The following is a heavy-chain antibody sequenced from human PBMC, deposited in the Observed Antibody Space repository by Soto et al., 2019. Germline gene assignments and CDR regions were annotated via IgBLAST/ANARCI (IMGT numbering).Heavy chain of an antibody. J-gene: IGHJ5*02. CDR2: INPNRGDT. CDR1: GYIFTDYY. D-gene: IGHD2-21*01. V-gene: IGHV1-2*02. Sequence: ASVKVSYKASGYIFTDYYINWVRQAPGQGLEWMGWINPNRGDTNYAQKFQDRVSLTTDTSITTAYMELSGLRSDDTAIYYCVRPFCGVNNCHNWLGPWGQGTLVTVSS. CDR3: VRPFCGVNNCHNWLGP.